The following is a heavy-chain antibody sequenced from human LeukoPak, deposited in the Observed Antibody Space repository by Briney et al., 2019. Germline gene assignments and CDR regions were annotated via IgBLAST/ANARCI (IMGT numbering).Heavy chain of an antibody. CDR1: GGSISSYY. J-gene: IGHJ3*02. D-gene: IGHD1-1*01. CDR3: ATSTTGTTYAFDI. Sequence: SETLSLTCTVSGGSISSYYWSWIRQPPGKGLEWIGYVYYSGRPNYNPSLKSRVTISLDTSKNQFSLKLSSVTAADAAVYYCATSTTGTTYAFDIWGQGTMVTVSS. V-gene: IGHV4-59*01. CDR2: VYYSGRP.